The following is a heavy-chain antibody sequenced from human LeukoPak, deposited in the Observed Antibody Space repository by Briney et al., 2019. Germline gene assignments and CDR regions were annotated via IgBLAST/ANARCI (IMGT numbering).Heavy chain of an antibody. D-gene: IGHD4-23*01. CDR2: IYYSGST. CDR3: ARSVDGGNSPFDY. J-gene: IGHJ4*02. CDR1: GYSISSSNW. V-gene: IGHV4-28*01. Sequence: SETLSLTCAVSGYSISSSNWWGWVRQPPGKGLEWIGYIYYSGSTYYNPSLKSRVTMSVDTSKNQFSLKLSSVTAVDTAVYYCARSVDGGNSPFDYWGQGTLVTVSS.